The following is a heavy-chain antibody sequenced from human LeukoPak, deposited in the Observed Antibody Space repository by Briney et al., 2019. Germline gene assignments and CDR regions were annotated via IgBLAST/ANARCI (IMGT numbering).Heavy chain of an antibody. CDR2: IKSDGSFT. V-gene: IGHV3-74*01. CDR3: VRISCSGGSCYFDY. Sequence: QTGGSLRLSCAASGFTFSGYWMHWVRHAPGKGLVWVSRIKSDGSFTDYADSVKGRFTISRDSAQNTLYLQLNSLRAEDTAVYYCVRISCSGGSCYFDYWGQGTLVTVSS. CDR1: GFTFSGYW. D-gene: IGHD2-15*01. J-gene: IGHJ4*02.